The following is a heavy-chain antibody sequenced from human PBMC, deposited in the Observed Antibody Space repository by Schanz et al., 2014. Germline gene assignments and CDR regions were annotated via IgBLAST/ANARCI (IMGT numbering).Heavy chain of an antibody. Sequence: EVLLVDSGGGLVQPGGSLRLSCGASGFTFSAHAMSWVRQAPGKGPEWFSAISGSGRDTYYAASVKGRFTISRDNSKNTLSLQMNSLRAEDTAVYYCAKDPSYGSDWVKYLDHWGQGTLVTVSS. D-gene: IGHD1-26*01. CDR2: ISGSGRDT. V-gene: IGHV3-23*04. CDR1: GFTFSAHA. CDR3: AKDPSYGSDWVKYLDH. J-gene: IGHJ4*02.